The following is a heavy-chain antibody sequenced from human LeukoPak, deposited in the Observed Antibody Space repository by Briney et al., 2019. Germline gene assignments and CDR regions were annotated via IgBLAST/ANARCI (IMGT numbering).Heavy chain of an antibody. Sequence: SETLSLTCTISGGSLSSNYWSWIRQPAGKGLEWIGRIHASGTTNYDPSLKRRLTMSVDTSKNQFSLKLSSVAAADTAVYYCARHLLTYYYDSSGSYGMDVWGQGTTVTVSS. J-gene: IGHJ6*02. CDR1: GGSLSSNY. CDR3: ARHLLTYYYDSSGSYGMDV. CDR2: IHASGTT. D-gene: IGHD3-22*01. V-gene: IGHV4-4*07.